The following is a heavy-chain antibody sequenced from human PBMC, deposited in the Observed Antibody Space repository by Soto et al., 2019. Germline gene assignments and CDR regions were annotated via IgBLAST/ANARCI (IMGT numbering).Heavy chain of an antibody. CDR1: GGSFSGYY. D-gene: IGHD3-3*01. V-gene: IGHV4-34*01. Sequence: VQLQQWGAGLLTPSETLSLTCAVYGGSFSGYYWSWIRQPPGKGLEWIGEINHSGSTNYNPSLKSRVTISVDTSKNQFSLKLSSVTAADTAVYYCARKGNYDFWSGYGNLYNWFDPWGQGTLVTVSS. J-gene: IGHJ5*02. CDR2: INHSGST. CDR3: ARKGNYDFWSGYGNLYNWFDP.